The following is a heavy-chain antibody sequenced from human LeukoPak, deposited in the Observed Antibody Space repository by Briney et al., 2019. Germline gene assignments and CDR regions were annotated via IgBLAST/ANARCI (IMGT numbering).Heavy chain of an antibody. CDR3: AKDGYGSGGSCRHYYYYGMDV. CDR2: ISGSGGST. CDR1: GFTFSSYA. J-gene: IGHJ6*02. V-gene: IGHV3-23*01. Sequence: GGSLRLSCAASGFTFSSYAMSWVRQAPGKGLEWVSAISGSGGSTYYADSVKGRFTISRDNSKNTLYLQMNSLRAEDTAVYYCAKDGYGSGGSCRHYYYYGMDVWGQGTTVTVSS. D-gene: IGHD2-15*01.